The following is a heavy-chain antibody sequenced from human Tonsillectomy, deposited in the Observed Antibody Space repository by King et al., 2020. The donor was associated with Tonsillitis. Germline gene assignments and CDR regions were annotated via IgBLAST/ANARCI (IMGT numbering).Heavy chain of an antibody. J-gene: IGHJ6*03. CDR3: ARGLVGATPSDYYMDV. D-gene: IGHD1-26*01. Sequence: VQLVESGGGVVQPGRSLRLSCAASGFTFSSYGMHWVRQAPGKGLEWVAVIWYDGRNKYYADSVKGRFTISRDNSKNTLYLQMNSLRADDTAVYYCARGLVGATPSDYYMDVWGKGTTVTVSS. V-gene: IGHV3-33*01. CDR2: IWYDGRNK. CDR1: GFTFSSYG.